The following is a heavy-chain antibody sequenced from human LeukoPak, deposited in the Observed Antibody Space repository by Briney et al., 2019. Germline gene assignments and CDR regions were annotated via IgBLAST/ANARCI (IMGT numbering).Heavy chain of an antibody. CDR3: ARDLAAAGTGDY. Sequence: PSETLSLTCTVSGGSISSYYWSWIRQPPGKGLEWTGYIYYSGSTNYNPSLKSRVTISVDTSKNQFSLKLSSVTAADTAVYYCARDLAAAGTGDYWGQGTLVTVSS. J-gene: IGHJ4*02. D-gene: IGHD6-13*01. CDR1: GGSISSYY. CDR2: IYYSGST. V-gene: IGHV4-59*01.